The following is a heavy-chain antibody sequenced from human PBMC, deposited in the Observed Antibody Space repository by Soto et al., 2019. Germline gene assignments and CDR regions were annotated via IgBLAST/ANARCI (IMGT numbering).Heavy chain of an antibody. J-gene: IGHJ6*02. CDR2: IYYSGST. V-gene: IGHV4-39*01. CDR3: ARNQRIAADDYYYYYGMDV. Sequence: SETLSLTCTVSGGSVSSSSYYWGWIRQPPGKGLEWIGSIYYSGSTYYNPSLKSRVTISVDTSKNQFSLKLSSVTAADTAVYYCARNQRIAADDYYYYYGMDVWGQGTTVTVSS. D-gene: IGHD6-13*01. CDR1: GGSVSSSSYY.